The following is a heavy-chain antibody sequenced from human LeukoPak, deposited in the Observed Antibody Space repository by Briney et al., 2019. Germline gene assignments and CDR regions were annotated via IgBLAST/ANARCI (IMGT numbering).Heavy chain of an antibody. CDR2: ISSSSSYI. CDR3: AKTRYYYDTGMYYFDY. V-gene: IGHV3-21*01. Sequence: GGSLRLSCAASGFTFSSYSMNWVRQAPGKGLEWVSSISSSSSYIYYADSVKGRFTISRDNAKNSLYLQMNSLRAEDTAVYYCAKTRYYYDTGMYYFDYWGQGTLVTVSS. CDR1: GFTFSSYS. J-gene: IGHJ4*02. D-gene: IGHD3-22*01.